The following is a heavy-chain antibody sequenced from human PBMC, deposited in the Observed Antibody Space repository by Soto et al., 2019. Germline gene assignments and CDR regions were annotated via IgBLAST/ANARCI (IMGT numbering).Heavy chain of an antibody. J-gene: IGHJ5*02. CDR3: ARQGGLRYFEVDP. D-gene: IGHD3-9*01. V-gene: IGHV4-30-4*01. CDR1: GGSISSGDYY. Sequence: SETLSLTCTVSGGSISSGDYYWSWIRQPPGKGLEWIGYIYYSGSTYYNPSLKSRVTISADTSKNQFSLKLSSVTAADTAVYYCARQGGLRYFEVDPWGQGTLVTVSS. CDR2: IYYSGST.